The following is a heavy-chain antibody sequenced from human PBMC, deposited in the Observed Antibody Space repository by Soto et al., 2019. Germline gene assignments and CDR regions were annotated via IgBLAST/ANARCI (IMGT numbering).Heavy chain of an antibody. CDR2: ISAYNSNT. J-gene: IGHJ4*02. V-gene: IGHV1-18*01. CDR1: GYTFTDFG. CDR3: ARDSGNLGKCAYFFDY. Sequence: GASVKVSCKASGYTFTDFGISWVRQAPGQGLEWMGWISAYNSNTNYAQKVQGRVTMTTDTSTSTAYMELRNLTSDDTAVYYCARDSGNLGKCAYFFDYWGQGTLVPVSS.